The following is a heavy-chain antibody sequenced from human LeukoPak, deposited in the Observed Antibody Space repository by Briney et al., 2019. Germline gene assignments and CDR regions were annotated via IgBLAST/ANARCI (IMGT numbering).Heavy chain of an antibody. CDR2: IYPSDGST. V-gene: IGHV1-46*01. J-gene: IGHJ4*02. CDR1: GGTFSSYG. Sequence: ASVKVSCKAFGGTFSSYGINWVRQAPGQGLEWMGMIYPSDGSTSYAQKFQGRVTVTRDTSTSTVHMELSGLRSEDTAVYYCARGQEAFDYWGQGTLVTVSS. CDR3: ARGQEAFDY.